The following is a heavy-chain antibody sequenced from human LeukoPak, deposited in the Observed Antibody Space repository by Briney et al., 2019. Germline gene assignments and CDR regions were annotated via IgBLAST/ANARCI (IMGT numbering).Heavy chain of an antibody. CDR1: GGSISSYY. CDR2: IYTSGST. CDR3: ARAGQGYCTSAGCFLSLDY. D-gene: IGHD2-2*01. V-gene: IGHV4-4*07. J-gene: IGHJ4*02. Sequence: SETLSLTCTVSGGSISSYYWSWIRQPAGKGLEWIGRIYTSGSTNYNPSLKSRVTMSVDTSKNQFSLKLSSVTAADTAVYYCARAGQGYCTSAGCFLSLDYWGQGTLVTVSS.